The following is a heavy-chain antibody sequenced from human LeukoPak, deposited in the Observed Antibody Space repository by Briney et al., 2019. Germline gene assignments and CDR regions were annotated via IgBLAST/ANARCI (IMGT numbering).Heavy chain of an antibody. CDR1: GGSFSGYY. D-gene: IGHD3-9*01. J-gene: IGHJ5*02. Sequence: HPSETLSLTCAVYGGSFSGYYWSWIRQPPGKGLEWIGEINHSGSTNYNPSLKSRVTISVDTSKNQFSLKLRSVTAADTAVYYCARHLLYYDILTGRALNWFDPWGQGTLVTVSS. CDR2: INHSGST. V-gene: IGHV4-34*01. CDR3: ARHLLYYDILTGRALNWFDP.